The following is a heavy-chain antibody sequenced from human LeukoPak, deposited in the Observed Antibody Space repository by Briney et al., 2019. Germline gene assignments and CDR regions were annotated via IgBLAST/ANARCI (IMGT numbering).Heavy chain of an antibody. CDR2: IRYDGSNK. J-gene: IGHJ4*02. CDR1: GFTFSSYG. CDR3: AKDGGQWLVPNWGYYFDY. D-gene: IGHD6-19*01. Sequence: GGSLRLSCAASGFTFSSYGMHWVRQAPGKGLEWVAFIRYDGSNKYYADSVKGRFTISRDNSKNTLYLQMNSLRAEDTAVYYCAKDGGQWLVPNWGYYFDYWGQGTLVTVSS. V-gene: IGHV3-30*02.